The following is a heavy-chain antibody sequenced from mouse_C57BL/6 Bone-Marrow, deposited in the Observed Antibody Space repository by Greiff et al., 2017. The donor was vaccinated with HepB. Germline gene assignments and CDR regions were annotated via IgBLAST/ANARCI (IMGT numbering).Heavy chain of an antibody. V-gene: IGHV1-15*01. CDR1: GYTFTDYE. CDR2: IDPETGGT. D-gene: IGHD2-4*01. CDR3: TRSPYDYRGYYFDY. Sequence: QVQLKESGAELVRPGASVTLSCKASGYTFTDYEMHWVKQTPVHGLEWIGAIDPETGGTAYNQKFKGKAILTADKSSSTAYMELRSLTSEDSAVYYCTRSPYDYRGYYFDYWGQGTTLTVSS. J-gene: IGHJ2*01.